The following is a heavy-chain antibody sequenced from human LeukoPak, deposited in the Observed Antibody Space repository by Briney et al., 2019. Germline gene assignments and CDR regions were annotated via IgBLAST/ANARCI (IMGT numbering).Heavy chain of an antibody. V-gene: IGHV3-64*01. Sequence: HPGGSLRLSCAASGFTFDDYAMHWVRQAPGKGLEYVSTISSNGGSTYYANSVKGRFTISRDNSKNTLYLQMGSLRAEDMAVYYCARDSRPTYYDILTTPAHPFDYWGQGTLVTVSS. CDR2: ISSNGGST. CDR3: ARDSRPTYYDILTTPAHPFDY. CDR1: GFTFDDYA. J-gene: IGHJ4*02. D-gene: IGHD3-9*01.